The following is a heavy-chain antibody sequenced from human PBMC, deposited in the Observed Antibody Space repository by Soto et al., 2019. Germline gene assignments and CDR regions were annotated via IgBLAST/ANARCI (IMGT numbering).Heavy chain of an antibody. CDR2: TYYRSKYYN. V-gene: IGHV6-1*01. J-gene: IGHJ4*02. CDR1: GDSVSSNSAT. CDR3: ARAIPPTSCWYYDDS. D-gene: IGHD2-2*02. Sequence: PSQTLSLTCAISGDSVSSNSATWNWIRQSPSRGLEWLGRTYYRSKYYNDYAASVRSRITVNADSSKYQFSLHLNSVSPDDTAVYYRARAIPPTSCWYYDDSWGQGALVTVSS.